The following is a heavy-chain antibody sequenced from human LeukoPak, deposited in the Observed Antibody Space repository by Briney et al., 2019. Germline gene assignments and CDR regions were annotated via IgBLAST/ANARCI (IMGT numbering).Heavy chain of an antibody. D-gene: IGHD3-3*01. CDR1: GFTFSSYA. Sequence: GGSLRLSCAASGFTFSSYAMSWVRQAPGKGLEWVSAISGSGGSTYYADSVKGRFTISRDNSKNTLYLQMNSLRAEDTAVYYCAKDGEYYDFRSGYGHAFDIWGQGTMVTVSS. V-gene: IGHV3-23*01. J-gene: IGHJ3*02. CDR2: ISGSGGST. CDR3: AKDGEYYDFRSGYGHAFDI.